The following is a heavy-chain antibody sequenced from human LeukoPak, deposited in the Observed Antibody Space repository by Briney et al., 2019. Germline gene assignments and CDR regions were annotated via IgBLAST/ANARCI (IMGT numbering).Heavy chain of an antibody. CDR2: ISSASTTK. D-gene: IGHD5-12*01. CDR1: GFPFSDYY. Sequence: GGSLRLSCVVSGFPFSDYYMNWIRQAPGKGLEWIAYISSASTTKQYAGSVKGRFTISRDNAKNSMYLQMNSLRAEDTAVYYCAGSDSGYDWSDSWGKGTLVTVSS. V-gene: IGHV3-11*01. CDR3: AGSDSGYDWSDS. J-gene: IGHJ4*02.